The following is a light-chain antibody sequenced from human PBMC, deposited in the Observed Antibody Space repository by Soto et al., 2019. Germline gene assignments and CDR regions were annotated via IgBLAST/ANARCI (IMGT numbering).Light chain of an antibody. V-gene: IGKV3-20*01. J-gene: IGKJ1*01. CDR2: GAY. CDR1: QSFSSMY. CDR3: QQYGTSPQK. Sequence: EIVLTQGRGTLSLSPLEMASLSCSASQSFSSMYLAWYQQKPGQAPRLLIYGAYSRATGIPDRLSGSGSGTEFTLTISRLEPEDFAVYYCQQYGTSPQKFGQGTKVDI.